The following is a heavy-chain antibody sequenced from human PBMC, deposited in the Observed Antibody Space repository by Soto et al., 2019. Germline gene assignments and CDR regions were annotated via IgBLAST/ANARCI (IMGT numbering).Heavy chain of an antibody. CDR2: INPSGGST. J-gene: IGHJ6*02. CDR3: ARYLCSGIAAPCNYYGMDV. Sequence: ASVKVSCKASGYTFTSYYMHWVRQAPGQGLEWMGIINPSGGSTSYAQKFQGRFTMTRDTSTRTVYMELRSLRSEDTAVYYCARYLCSGIAAPCNYYGMDVWGQGTTVTVS. D-gene: IGHD6-13*01. CDR1: GYTFTSYY. V-gene: IGHV1-46*01.